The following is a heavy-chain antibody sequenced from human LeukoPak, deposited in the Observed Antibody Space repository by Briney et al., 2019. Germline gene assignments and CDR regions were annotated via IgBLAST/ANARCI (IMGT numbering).Heavy chain of an antibody. CDR2: IDTNTGNP. CDR3: ARDGYGDDAFDF. D-gene: IGHD4-17*01. V-gene: IGHV7-4-1*02. Sequence: VKVSCKASGYTFRIYAINWVRQAPGQGLEWMGWIDTNTGNPTYAQGFTGRFVFSLDTSVTTVYLQISSLKAEDTAVYYCARDGYGDDAFDFWGQGTMVTVSS. CDR1: GYTFRIYA. J-gene: IGHJ3*01.